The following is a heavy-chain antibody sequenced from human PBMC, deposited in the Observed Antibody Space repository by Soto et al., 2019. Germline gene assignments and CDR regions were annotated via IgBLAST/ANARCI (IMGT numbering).Heavy chain of an antibody. CDR3: AREYTYGSNFFDC. CDR1: GGSIRSYY. V-gene: IGHV4-59*12. Sequence: SETLSLTCPVSGGSIRSYYWSWIRQPPGKGLEWIGYIYHSGSTNYNPSLKSRVIISVDTSKNQFSLSLTSVTAADTAVYYCAREYTYGSNFFDCWGQGALVTVSS. CDR2: IYHSGST. D-gene: IGHD5-18*01. J-gene: IGHJ4*02.